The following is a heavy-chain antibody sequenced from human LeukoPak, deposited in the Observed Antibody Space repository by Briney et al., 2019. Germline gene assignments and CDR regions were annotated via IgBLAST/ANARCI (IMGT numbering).Heavy chain of an antibody. D-gene: IGHD3-22*01. CDR1: GFTFSSYA. J-gene: IGHJ4*02. CDR2: ISGSGGST. Sequence: PGGSLRLSCAASGFTFSSYAMSWVRQAPGKGLEWVSAISGSGGSTYYADSVKGRFTISRDNSKNALYLQMNSLRAEDTAVYYCAKFPPSYHYSSGGLDYLGQGTLVTVSS. CDR3: AKFPPSYHYSSGGLDY. V-gene: IGHV3-23*01.